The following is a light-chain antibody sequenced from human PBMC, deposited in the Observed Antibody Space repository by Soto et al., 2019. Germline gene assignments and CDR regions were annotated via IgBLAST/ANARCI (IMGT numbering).Light chain of an antibody. J-gene: IGKJ1*01. CDR2: GAS. CDR1: QSVSSN. Sequence: ERVMTQSPATLSVSPGERATLSCRASQSVSSNLAWYQQKPGQAPRLLIYGASSRATGIPDRFSGSGSGTDFALTINRLEPDDFAVYYCQQYGKSPLTFGQGTKVDIK. V-gene: IGKV3-20*01. CDR3: QQYGKSPLT.